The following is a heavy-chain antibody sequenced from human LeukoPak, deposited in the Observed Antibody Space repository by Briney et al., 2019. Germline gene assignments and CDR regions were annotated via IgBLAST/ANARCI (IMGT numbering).Heavy chain of an antibody. J-gene: IGHJ4*02. Sequence: GRSLRLSCAASGFTFSGYAMSWVRQAPGKGLEWVPAISASGGSTYYADSVKGRFTISRDNSKNTLFLQMNSLRAEDTAVYYCAKDHSSGWPYCFPYWGQGTLVTVSS. D-gene: IGHD6-19*01. CDR3: AKDHSSGWPYCFPY. CDR2: ISASGGST. V-gene: IGHV3-23*01. CDR1: GFTFSGYA.